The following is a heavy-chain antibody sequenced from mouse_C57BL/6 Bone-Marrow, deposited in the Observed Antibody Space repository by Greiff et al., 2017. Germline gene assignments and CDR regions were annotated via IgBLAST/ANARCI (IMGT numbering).Heavy chain of an antibody. J-gene: IGHJ2*01. Sequence: EVQLQQSGAELVRPGASVKLSCTASGFNIKDDYMHWVKQRPEQGLEWIGWIDPENGDTEYASKFQGKATITADPSSNTAYLQLSSLTSEDTAVYYCTTIYGYEDYLDYWGQGTTLTVSS. V-gene: IGHV14-4*01. CDR2: IDPENGDT. D-gene: IGHD2-2*01. CDR3: TTIYGYEDYLDY. CDR1: GFNIKDDY.